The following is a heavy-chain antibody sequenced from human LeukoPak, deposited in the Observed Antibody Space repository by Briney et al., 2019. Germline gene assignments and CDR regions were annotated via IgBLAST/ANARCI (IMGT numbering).Heavy chain of an antibody. CDR2: IRYDGSNK. Sequence: GGSLRLSCAASGFTFSSYGMHWVRQAPGKGLEWVAFIRYDGSNKYYADSVKGRFTISRDNSKNTLYLQMNSLRAEDTAVYYCAKDQIGAYCGGDCYPGLDYWGQGTLVTVSS. V-gene: IGHV3-30*02. J-gene: IGHJ4*02. CDR3: AKDQIGAYCGGDCYPGLDY. D-gene: IGHD2-21*02. CDR1: GFTFSSYG.